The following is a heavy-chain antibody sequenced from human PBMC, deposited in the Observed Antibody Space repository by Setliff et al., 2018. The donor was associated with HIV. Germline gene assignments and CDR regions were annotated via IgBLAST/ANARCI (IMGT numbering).Heavy chain of an antibody. Sequence: SGPTLVNPTQTLTLTCTFSGFSLTTTGMCVTWIRQPPGKALEWLARIDWDDDEYYSTSLKPRLTISKDTSKNQVALTMTNMDPVDTATYYCARIKGSWYVDYWGQGTLVTVSS. J-gene: IGHJ4*02. CDR1: GFSLTTTGMC. CDR2: IDWDDDE. D-gene: IGHD6-13*01. CDR3: ARIKGSWYVDY. V-gene: IGHV2-70*11.